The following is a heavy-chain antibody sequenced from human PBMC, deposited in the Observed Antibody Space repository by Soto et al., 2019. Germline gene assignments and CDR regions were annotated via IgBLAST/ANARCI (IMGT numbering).Heavy chain of an antibody. D-gene: IGHD2-15*01. Sequence: SLRLSCAASGFTFSSYAMHWVRQAPGKGLEWVAVISYDGSNKYYADSVKGRFTISRDNSKNTLYLQMNSLRAEDTAVYYCARGAIVVVVAATENDNWFDPWGQGTLVNVS. CDR3: ARGAIVVVVAATENDNWFDP. CDR1: GFTFSSYA. CDR2: ISYDGSNK. J-gene: IGHJ5*02. V-gene: IGHV3-30-3*01.